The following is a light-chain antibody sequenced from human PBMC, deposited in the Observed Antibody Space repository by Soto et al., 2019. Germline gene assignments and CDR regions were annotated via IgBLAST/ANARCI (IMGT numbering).Light chain of an antibody. Sequence: GQSVTISCTGTSIDVGGYNYVSWYQQHPGKAPKLMIYEVSKRPSGVPDRFSGSKSGNTASLTVSGLQAEDEADYYCSSYAGSNKVFGTGTKVTVL. CDR1: SIDVGGYNY. V-gene: IGLV2-8*01. CDR2: EVS. CDR3: SSYAGSNKV. J-gene: IGLJ1*01.